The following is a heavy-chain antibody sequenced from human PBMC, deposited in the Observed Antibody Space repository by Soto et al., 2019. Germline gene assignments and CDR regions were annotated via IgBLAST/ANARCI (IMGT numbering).Heavy chain of an antibody. D-gene: IGHD4-17*01. V-gene: IGHV3-23*01. CDR2: VSDSGATT. CDR3: AKDSPTVTTGYFDY. J-gene: IGHJ4*02. CDR1: GFAFVSYA. Sequence: EVHLLESGGGLVQPGGSLRLSCAASGFAFVSYAMSWVRRTPGKGREWVSAVSDSGATTYYADAVKGRFTVSRDNSKNTLYLQMNSLRAEDTAVYYCAKDSPTVTTGYFDYWGQGALVTVSS.